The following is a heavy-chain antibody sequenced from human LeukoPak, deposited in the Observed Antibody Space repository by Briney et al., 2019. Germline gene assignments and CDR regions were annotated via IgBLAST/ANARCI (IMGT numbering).Heavy chain of an antibody. CDR3: AKFLAVAEVYDY. D-gene: IGHD6-19*01. CDR2: INSDGSST. Sequence: GGSLRLSCAASGFTFSSYWMHWVRQAPGKGLVWVSRINSDGSSTSYADSVKGRFTISRDNSKNSLYLQMNSLRTEDTALYYCAKFLAVAEVYDYWGQGTLVTVSS. V-gene: IGHV3-74*01. J-gene: IGHJ4*02. CDR1: GFTFSSYW.